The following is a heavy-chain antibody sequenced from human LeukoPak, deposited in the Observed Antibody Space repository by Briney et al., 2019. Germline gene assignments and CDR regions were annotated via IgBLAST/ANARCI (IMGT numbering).Heavy chain of an antibody. V-gene: IGHV3-7*03. CDR1: GFTFSSYW. D-gene: IGHD5-24*01. CDR3: AKVGRDGYNFDY. J-gene: IGHJ4*02. Sequence: GGSLRLSCAASGFTFSSYWMSWVRQAPGKGLEWVANIKRDGSEKYYVDSVKGRFTISRDNAKNSLYLQMNSLRAEDTAMYYCAKVGRDGYNFDYWGQGTLVTVSS. CDR2: IKRDGSEK.